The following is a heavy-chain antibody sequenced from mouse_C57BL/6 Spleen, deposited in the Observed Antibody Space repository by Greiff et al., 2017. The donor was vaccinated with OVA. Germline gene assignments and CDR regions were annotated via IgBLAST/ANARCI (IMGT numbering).Heavy chain of an antibody. V-gene: IGHV2-6*01. D-gene: IGHD1-1*01. CDR2: IWGVGST. Sequence: LQESGPGLVAPSQSLSITCTVSGFSLTSYGVDWVRQSPGKGLEWLGVIWGVGSTNYNSALKSRLSISKDNTKSQVFLKMNSLPTDDTAMYYCANDCPYGSPFAYWGQGTLVTVSA. J-gene: IGHJ3*01. CDR1: GFSLTSYG. CDR3: ANDCPYGSPFAY.